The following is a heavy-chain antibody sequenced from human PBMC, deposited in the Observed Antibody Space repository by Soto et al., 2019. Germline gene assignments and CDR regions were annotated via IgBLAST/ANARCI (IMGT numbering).Heavy chain of an antibody. J-gene: IGHJ2*01. D-gene: IGHD4-17*01. CDR2: IIPIFGTA. CDR1: GGTFSSYA. Sequence: QVQLVQSGAEVKKPGSSVKVSCKASGGTFSSYAISWVRQAPGQGLEWMGGIIPIFGTANYAQKFQGRVTITADESTSTASRELSSLRSEDTAVYYCPADYGGKEVNWYFDLWGRGTLVTVSS. V-gene: IGHV1-69*01. CDR3: PADYGGKEVNWYFDL.